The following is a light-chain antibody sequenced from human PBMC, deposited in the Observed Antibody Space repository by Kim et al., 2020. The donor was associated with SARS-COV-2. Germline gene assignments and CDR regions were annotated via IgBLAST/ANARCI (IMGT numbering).Light chain of an antibody. CDR3: SSYTGSNTLR. J-gene: IGLJ2*01. Sequence: QSDTIACTGTNSDSGRYNHVSWDQNHPDRAPKLMIYDVSRRHSGVPDRFSGSKSGNTDSLTVSGLQAEDEADYYCSSYTGSNTLRVGGGTQLTVL. CDR2: DVS. V-gene: IGLV2-8*01. CDR1: NSDSGRYNH.